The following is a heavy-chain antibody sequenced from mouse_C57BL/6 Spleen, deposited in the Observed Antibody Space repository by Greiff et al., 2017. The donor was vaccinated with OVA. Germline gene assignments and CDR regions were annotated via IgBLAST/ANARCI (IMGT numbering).Heavy chain of an antibody. CDR1: GFTFSDYG. CDR2: ISSGSSTI. J-gene: IGHJ1*03. D-gene: IGHD4-1*01. CDR3: ARGGTGIYWYFDV. Sequence: EVKVVESGGGLVKPGGSLKLSCAASGFTFSDYGMHWVRQTPEKGLEWVAYISSGSSTIYYADTVKGRFTISRDNAKNTLCLQMTSLRAEDTAMYYCARGGTGIYWYFDVWGTGTTVTVSS. V-gene: IGHV5-17*01.